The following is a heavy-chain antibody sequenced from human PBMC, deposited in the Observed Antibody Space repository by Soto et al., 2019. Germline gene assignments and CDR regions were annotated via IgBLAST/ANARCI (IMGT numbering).Heavy chain of an antibody. CDR2: INHSGST. CDR3: ARGPPPFSQKKTWFAP. CDR1: GGSFSGYY. Sequence: SETLSLTCAVYGGSFSGYYWSWIRQPPGKGLEWIGEINHSGSTNYNPSLKSRVTISVDTSKNQFSLKLSSVTAADTAVFYCARGPPPFSQKKTWFAPWGQGTLVPVSS. J-gene: IGHJ5*02. V-gene: IGHV4-34*01.